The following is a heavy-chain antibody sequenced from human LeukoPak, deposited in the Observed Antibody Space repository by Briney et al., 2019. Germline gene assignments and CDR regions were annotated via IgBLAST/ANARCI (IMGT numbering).Heavy chain of an antibody. CDR2: ISSSGSTI. CDR1: GGSVSSGSYY. Sequence: LSLTCTVSGGSVSSGSYYWSWIRQAPGKGLEWVSYISSSGSTIYYADSVKGRFTISRDNAKNSLYLQMNSLRAEDTAVYYCARDRAGRDGYKFDYWGQGTLVTVSS. J-gene: IGHJ4*02. CDR3: ARDRAGRDGYKFDY. D-gene: IGHD5-24*01. V-gene: IGHV3-11*01.